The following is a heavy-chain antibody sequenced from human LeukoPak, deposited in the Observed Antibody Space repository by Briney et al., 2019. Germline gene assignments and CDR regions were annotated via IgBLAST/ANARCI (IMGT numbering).Heavy chain of an antibody. Sequence: GGSLRLSCAASGFTFSDYYMSWIRQAPGKGLEWVSYISSSGSTIYYADSVKGRFTISRDNAKNSLYLQMNSLRAEDTAVYYCAKDRPEYSSNWNGWGMDVWGQGTTVTVSS. CDR3: AKDRPEYSSNWNGWGMDV. J-gene: IGHJ6*02. CDR2: ISSSGSTI. D-gene: IGHD6-13*01. V-gene: IGHV3-11*04. CDR1: GFTFSDYY.